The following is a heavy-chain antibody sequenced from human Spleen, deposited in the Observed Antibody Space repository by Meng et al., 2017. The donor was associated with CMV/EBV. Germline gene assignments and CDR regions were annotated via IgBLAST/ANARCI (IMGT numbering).Heavy chain of an antibody. CDR3: ARDRRSYSSYYYGMDV. CDR1: GYTFTGYY. CDR2: INPNSGGT. D-gene: IGHD1-26*01. V-gene: IGHV1-2*02. J-gene: IGHJ6*02. Sequence: ASVKVSCKASGYTFTGYYMHWVRQAPGQGLEWMGWINPNSGGTNFAQRFQGRVSMTSFTSISTVYMELSRLTSDDTAVYYCARDRRSYSSYYYGMDVWGQGTTVTVSS.